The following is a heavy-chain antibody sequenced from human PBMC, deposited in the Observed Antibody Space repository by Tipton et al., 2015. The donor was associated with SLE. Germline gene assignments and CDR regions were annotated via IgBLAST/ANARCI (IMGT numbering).Heavy chain of an antibody. D-gene: IGHD1-1*01. CDR3: ARGGVNWAAAGDAFDI. CDR1: GGSISSSSYY. J-gene: IGHJ3*02. V-gene: IGHV4-39*07. Sequence: TLSLTCTVSGGSISSSSYYWGWIRQPPGKGLEWIGSIYYSGSTYYNPSLKSRVTISVDTSKNQFSLKLSSVTAADTAVYYCARGGVNWAAAGDAFDIWGQGTMVTVSS. CDR2: IYYSGST.